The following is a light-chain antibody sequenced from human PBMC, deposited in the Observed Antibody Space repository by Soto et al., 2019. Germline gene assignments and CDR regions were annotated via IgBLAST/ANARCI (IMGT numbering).Light chain of an antibody. CDR2: EVS. CDR3: TLYTSSSTYV. J-gene: IGLJ1*01. V-gene: IGLV2-18*01. CDR1: SNDIGSFNR. Sequence: QSALTQPPSVSGSPGQSVTISCTGPSNDIGSFNRVSWYQQPPGTAPKLLIHEVSNRPSGVPDRFSGSKSGNTASLTISGLQAEDEADYYCTLYTSSSTYVFGSGTKLTVL.